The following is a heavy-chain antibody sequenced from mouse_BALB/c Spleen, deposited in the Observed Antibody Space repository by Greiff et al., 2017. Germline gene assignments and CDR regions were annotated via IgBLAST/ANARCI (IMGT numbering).Heavy chain of an antibody. CDR3: TRLKGMITAYYAMDY. V-gene: IGHV1S137*01. Sequence: VQLQQSGAELVRPGVSVKISCKGSGYTFTDYAMHWVKQSHAKSLEWIGVISTYYGDASYNQKYKGTATMTVDKSSSTAYMELARLTSEASAIYYCTRLKGMITAYYAMDYWGQGTAVTVSS. CDR2: ISTYYGDA. D-gene: IGHD2-4*01. CDR1: GYTFTDYA. J-gene: IGHJ4*01.